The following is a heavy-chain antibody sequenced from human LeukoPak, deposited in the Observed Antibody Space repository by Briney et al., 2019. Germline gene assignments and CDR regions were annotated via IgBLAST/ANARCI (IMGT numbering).Heavy chain of an antibody. D-gene: IGHD3-22*01. V-gene: IGHV5-51*01. Sequence: GESLKISCKASGYSFTSSWIGWVRQMPGKGLEWMGIIYPGDSDTRYSPSFQGQVTISADKSISTAYLQWSSLKASDTAMYYCARQAVTYYYDSSGYYYNDYWGQGTLVTVSS. CDR3: ARQAVTYYYDSSGYYYNDY. CDR2: IYPGDSDT. CDR1: GYSFTSSW. J-gene: IGHJ4*02.